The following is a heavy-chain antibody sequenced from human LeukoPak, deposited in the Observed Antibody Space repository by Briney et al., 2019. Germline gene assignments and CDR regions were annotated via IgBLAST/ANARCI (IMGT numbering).Heavy chain of an antibody. V-gene: IGHV3-7*01. Sequence: GGSLRLSCSASGFTFRNYWMTWVRQAPGKGLEWLANIKEDGSRQFSVDSVKGRFTISRDNAKNSLYLQMNSLRVEDTGIYYCARDSSAFYYADVWGKGTTVTVSS. CDR1: GFTFRNYW. J-gene: IGHJ6*03. CDR3: ARDSSAFYYADV. CDR2: IKEDGSRQ. D-gene: IGHD3-22*01.